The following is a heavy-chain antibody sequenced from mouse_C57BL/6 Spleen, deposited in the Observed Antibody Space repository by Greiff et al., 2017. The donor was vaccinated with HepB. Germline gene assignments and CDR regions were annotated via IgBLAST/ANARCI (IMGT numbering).Heavy chain of an antibody. CDR1: GFTFSDYG. CDR2: ISNLAYSI. D-gene: IGHD2-3*01. V-gene: IGHV5-15*01. J-gene: IGHJ2*01. Sequence: EVMLVESGGGLVQPGGSLKLSCAASGFTFSDYGMAWVRQAPRKGPEWVAFISNLAYSIYYADTVTGRFTISRENAKNTLYLEMSSLRSEDTAMYYCARLVDGTFDYWGQGTTLTVSS. CDR3: ARLVDGTFDY.